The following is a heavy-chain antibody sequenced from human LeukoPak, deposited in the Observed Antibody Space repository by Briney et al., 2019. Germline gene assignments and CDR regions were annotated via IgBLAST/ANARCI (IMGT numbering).Heavy chain of an antibody. CDR3: ARSTRGKLTTDT. CDR1: GFSFSSDN. CDR2: ISSRSSLI. J-gene: IGHJ5*02. Sequence: GGSLRLSCTASGFSFSSDNMNWIRKAPGRGLEWVSSISSRSSLIYYAGSVKGRFTISRDDAKNSLYLQMNSLRAEDTAVYYCARSTRGKLTTDTWGQGTLVTVSS. D-gene: IGHD3-3*01. V-gene: IGHV3-21*06.